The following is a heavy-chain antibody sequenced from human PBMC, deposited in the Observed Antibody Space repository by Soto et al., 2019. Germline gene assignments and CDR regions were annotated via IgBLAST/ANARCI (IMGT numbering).Heavy chain of an antibody. CDR3: ARDTTRGYSYGFAFDY. CDR1: GFTFSSYA. J-gene: IGHJ4*02. V-gene: IGHV3-30-3*01. D-gene: IGHD5-18*01. Sequence: QVQLVESGGGVVQPGRSLRLSCAASGFTFSSYAMHWVRQAPGKGLEWVAVISYDGSNKYYADSVKGRFTISRDNSKNTLYLQMNSLRAEDTAVYYCARDTTRGYSYGFAFDYWGRGTLVTVSS. CDR2: ISYDGSNK.